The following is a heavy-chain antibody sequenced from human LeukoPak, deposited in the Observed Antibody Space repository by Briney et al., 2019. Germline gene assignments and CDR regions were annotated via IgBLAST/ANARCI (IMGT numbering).Heavy chain of an antibody. CDR3: ARGRRYDFWSGYTRINWFDP. CDR2: INHSGST. D-gene: IGHD3-3*01. CDR1: GGSFSGYY. V-gene: IGHV4-34*01. Sequence: SETLSLTCAVYGGSFSGYYWSWIRQPPGKGLEWIGEINHSGSTNYNPSLKSRVTISVDTSKNQFSLKLSSVTAADTAMYYCARGRRYDFWSGYTRINWFDPWGQGTLVTVSS. J-gene: IGHJ5*02.